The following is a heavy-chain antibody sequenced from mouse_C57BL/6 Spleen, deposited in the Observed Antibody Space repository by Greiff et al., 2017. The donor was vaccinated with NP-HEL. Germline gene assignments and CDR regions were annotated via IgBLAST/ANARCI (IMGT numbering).Heavy chain of an antibody. V-gene: IGHV1-63*01. CDR3: ARSKLGRYFDV. D-gene: IGHD4-1*01. CDR1: GYTFTNYW. J-gene: IGHJ1*03. CDR2: IYPGGGYT. Sequence: QVQLQQSGAELVRPGTSVKMSCKASGYTFTNYWIGWAKQRPGHGLEWIGDIYPGGGYTNYNEKFKGKATLTADKSSSTAYMQFSSLTSEDSAIYYCARSKLGRYFDVWGTGTTVTVSS.